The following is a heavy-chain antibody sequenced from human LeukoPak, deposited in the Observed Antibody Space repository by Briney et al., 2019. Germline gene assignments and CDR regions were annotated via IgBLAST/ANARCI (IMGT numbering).Heavy chain of an antibody. CDR3: ARDPLEYYYDSSGYVDY. D-gene: IGHD3-22*01. V-gene: IGHV1-2*02. J-gene: IGHJ4*02. CDR2: INPNSGGT. Sequence: ASVKVSCKASGYTFTGYYMHWVRQAPGQGLEWMGWINPNSGGTNYAQKFQGRVTMTRDTSISTAYMELSRLRSDDTAVYYCARDPLEYYYDSSGYVDYWGQGTLVTVSS. CDR1: GYTFTGYY.